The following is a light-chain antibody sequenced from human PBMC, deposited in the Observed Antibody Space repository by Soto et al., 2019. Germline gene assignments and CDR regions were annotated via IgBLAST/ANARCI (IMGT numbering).Light chain of an antibody. Sequence: QSALTQPASVSGSPGQSITISCSGTTNDVGGYNYVSWYQQHPGKAPKLLIYGVTDRPSGVSSRFSGSKSGNAASLTISGLQAEDEGDYYCSSYTSSYIWIFGGGTKLTVL. CDR2: GVT. V-gene: IGLV2-14*03. CDR3: SSYTSSYIWI. J-gene: IGLJ3*02. CDR1: TNDVGGYNY.